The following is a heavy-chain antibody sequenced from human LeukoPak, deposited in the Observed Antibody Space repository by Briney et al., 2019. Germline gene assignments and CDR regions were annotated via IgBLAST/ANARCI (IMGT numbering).Heavy chain of an antibody. CDR3: ARSYNSGSYYPYYFDY. J-gene: IGHJ4*02. CDR2: IYYTMRT. CDR1: GGSISSHF. V-gene: IGHV4-59*11. D-gene: IGHD3-10*01. Sequence: PETLSLTCTVSGGSISSHFWSWVRQTPGERLESICSIYYTMRTNYNPSVKSRMTMSVETSKNQFSLKLSSVTAADTAVYYCARSYNSGSYYPYYFDYWGQGTLVTVSS.